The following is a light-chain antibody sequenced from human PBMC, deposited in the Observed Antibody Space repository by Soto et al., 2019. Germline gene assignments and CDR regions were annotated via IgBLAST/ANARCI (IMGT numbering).Light chain of an antibody. CDR3: QQYDYSRT. V-gene: IGKV1-5*01. CDR2: DVS. CDR1: QSIAAS. Sequence: DVQMTQSPSTLSASVGDSVTITCRASQSIAASLAWYQLKPGEAPKLLIYDVSNLESGVPSRFGCSGSGTEFSLTIRSLDPDAFATYYCQQYDYSRTFGQGTKVEIK. J-gene: IGKJ1*01.